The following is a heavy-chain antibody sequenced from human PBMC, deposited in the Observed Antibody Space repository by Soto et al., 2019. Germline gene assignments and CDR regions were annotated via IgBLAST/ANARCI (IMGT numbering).Heavy chain of an antibody. D-gene: IGHD6-19*01. CDR1: GGSVSSGSYY. Sequence: PSETLSLTCTVSGGSVSSGSYYWSWIRQPPGKGLEWIGYIYYSGSTNYNPSLKSRVTISVDTSKNQFSLKLSSVTAADTAVYYCARGAGAVAGIYYYYYGMDVWGQGTTVTVSS. CDR3: ARGAGAVAGIYYYYYGMDV. J-gene: IGHJ6*02. V-gene: IGHV4-61*01. CDR2: IYYSGST.